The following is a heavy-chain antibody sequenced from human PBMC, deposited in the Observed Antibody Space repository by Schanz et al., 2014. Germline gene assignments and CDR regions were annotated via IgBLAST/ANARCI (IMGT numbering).Heavy chain of an antibody. D-gene: IGHD1-26*01. J-gene: IGHJ5*02. CDR1: GFTMITYA. Sequence: QVQLVESGGGVVQPGRSLRLSCAASGFTMITYAMHWVRQPPGKGLEWVAIITYDGSNKYYADSVKGRFTISRDNSKNTLYLQMNSLRAEDTAVYYCARDPSGSYGWFDPWGQGTLVTVSS. V-gene: IGHV3-30*04. CDR3: ARDPSGSYGWFDP. CDR2: ITYDGSNK.